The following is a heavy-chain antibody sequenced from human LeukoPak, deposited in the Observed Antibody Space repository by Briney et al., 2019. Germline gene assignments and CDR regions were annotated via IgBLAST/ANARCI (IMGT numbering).Heavy chain of an antibody. CDR2: ISGSGGST. CDR1: GFTFNGYG. D-gene: IGHD1-26*01. J-gene: IGHJ4*02. V-gene: IGHV3-23*01. CDR3: ARDPGGATPIGYFDY. Sequence: QCGGSLRLSCAASGFTFNGYGMNWVRQAPGKGLEWVSAISGSGGSTYYADSVKGRFTISRDNSKNTLYLQMNSLRAEDTAVYYCARDPGGATPIGYFDYWGQGTLVTVSS.